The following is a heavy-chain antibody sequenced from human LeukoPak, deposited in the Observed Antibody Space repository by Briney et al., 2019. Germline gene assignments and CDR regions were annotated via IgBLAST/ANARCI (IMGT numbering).Heavy chain of an antibody. V-gene: IGHV3-66*04. CDR2: IYSGGST. CDR1: GFTASSNY. CDR3: ARRAGGYSHPYDY. Sequence: TGGSLRLSCAASGFTASSNYMSWVREAPGRGLEWVSVIYSGGSTYYADSVKGRFTISRDNSKNTLYLQMNSLRAEDTAVYYCARRAGGYSHPYDYWGQGTLVTVSS. J-gene: IGHJ4*02. D-gene: IGHD4-23*01.